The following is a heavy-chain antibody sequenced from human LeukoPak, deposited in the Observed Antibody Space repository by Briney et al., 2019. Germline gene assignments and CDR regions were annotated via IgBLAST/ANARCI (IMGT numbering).Heavy chain of an antibody. CDR3: ARDREYSSSWYSFDY. J-gene: IGHJ4*02. D-gene: IGHD6-13*01. Sequence: ASVKVSCKASGYTFTGYYMHWVRQAPGQGLEWMGWINPNSGGTNYAQKFQGWVTMTRDTSISTAYMELSRLRSDDTAVYYCARDREYSSSWYSFDYWGQGTLVTVSS. CDR1: GYTFTGYY. CDR2: INPNSGGT. V-gene: IGHV1-2*04.